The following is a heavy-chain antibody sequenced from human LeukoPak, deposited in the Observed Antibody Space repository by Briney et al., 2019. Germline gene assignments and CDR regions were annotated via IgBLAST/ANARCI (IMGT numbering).Heavy chain of an antibody. CDR1: GGSISSYY. V-gene: IGHV4-59*01. Sequence: SETLSLTCTVSGGSISSYYWSWIRQPPGKGLEWIGYIYYSGSTNCNPSLKSRVTISVDTSKNQFSLKLSSVTAADTAVYYCAREVEPISAMDKRDWYFDLWGRGTLVTVSS. CDR2: IYYSGST. CDR3: AREVEPISAMDKRDWYFDL. D-gene: IGHD5-18*01. J-gene: IGHJ2*01.